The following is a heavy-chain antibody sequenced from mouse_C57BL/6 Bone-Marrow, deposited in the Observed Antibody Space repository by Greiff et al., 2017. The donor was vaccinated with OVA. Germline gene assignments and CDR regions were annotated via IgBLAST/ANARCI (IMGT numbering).Heavy chain of an antibody. J-gene: IGHJ3*01. V-gene: IGHV1-81*01. CDR1: GYTFTSYG. Sequence: QVQLQQSGAELARPGASVKLSCKASGYTFTSYGISWVKQRTGQGLEWIGEIYPRSGNTYYNGKFKGKATLTADKSSSTAYMELRSLTSEDSAVYFCARRWLLRFAYWGQGTLVTVSA. CDR2: IYPRSGNT. CDR3: ARRWLLRFAY. D-gene: IGHD2-3*01.